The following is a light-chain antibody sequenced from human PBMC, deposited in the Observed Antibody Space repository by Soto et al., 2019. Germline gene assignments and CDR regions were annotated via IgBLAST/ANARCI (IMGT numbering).Light chain of an antibody. CDR1: SSDVGVYNY. CDR3: CSYAGSYNFV. V-gene: IGLV2-11*01. Sequence: QSVLSHPRSVSWSPGHSVTISCTGTSSDVGVYNYVSWYQQYPGKAPKIMIYDVSKRPSGVPDRFSGSKSDNTASLTISGLQAEDEADYYCCSYAGSYNFVFGIGTKVTVL. CDR2: DVS. J-gene: IGLJ1*01.